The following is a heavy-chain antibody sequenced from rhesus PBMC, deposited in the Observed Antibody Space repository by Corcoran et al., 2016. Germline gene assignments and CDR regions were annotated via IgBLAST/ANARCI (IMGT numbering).Heavy chain of an antibody. V-gene: IGHV1S2*01. Sequence: QVQLVKSGAEVKKHGSSVKVSWKASGYTFTDYYMHWVRKAPRKGLEWMGGINHYNGNTKYAKKCQVRVTMTRDTSTSTAYMELSSLRSEDTAVYYCARDRGIASGYAFDFWAQGLRVTVSS. CDR2: INHYNGNT. CDR1: GYTFTDYY. D-gene: IGHD6-13*01. CDR3: ARDRGIASGYAFDF. J-gene: IGHJ3*01.